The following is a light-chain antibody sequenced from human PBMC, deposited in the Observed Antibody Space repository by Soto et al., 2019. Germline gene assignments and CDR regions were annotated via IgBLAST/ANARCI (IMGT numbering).Light chain of an antibody. CDR3: QQASSFPPT. J-gene: IGKJ5*01. V-gene: IGKV1-12*01. CDR1: QDISSW. CDR2: AAS. Sequence: DIQIASSSWSVSSSLVERGTITCRASQDISSWLAWYQQKPGKAPKIMIYAASSLQGGVPSRFSGSGSGTEFTLTISSLQPEDFATYYCQQASSFPPTFGQGTRLEIK.